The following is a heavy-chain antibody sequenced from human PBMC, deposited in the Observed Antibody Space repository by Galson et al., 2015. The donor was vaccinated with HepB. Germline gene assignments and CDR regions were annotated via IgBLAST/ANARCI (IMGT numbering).Heavy chain of an antibody. CDR3: ARDRLNYCSGSGCHPEDVELDF. D-gene: IGHD2-15*01. CDR1: AYIFTSFG. V-gene: IGHV1-18*01. Sequence: SVKVPCKASAYIFTSFGISWVRQAPGQGLEWMGWLSTYNSDTNYAQKFQGRVSMTTDKSTNTAFMELGSLSIDDTAVYHCARDRLNYCSGSGCHPEDVELDFWGQGTLVTVSS. J-gene: IGHJ4*02. CDR2: LSTYNSDT.